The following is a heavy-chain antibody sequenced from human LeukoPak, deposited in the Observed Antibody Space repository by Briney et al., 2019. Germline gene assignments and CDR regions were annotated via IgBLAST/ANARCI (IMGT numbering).Heavy chain of an antibody. CDR2: ISDGSRDT. Sequence: GGSLRLSCATSGFTFSSFTMNWVRQAPGKGLEWVSTISDGSRDTHYAGSVKGRFTISRDDSQNIVYLQMDSLRAEDTALYYCTTRLRNHFDYWGQGTQVTVSS. CDR1: GFTFSSFT. D-gene: IGHD5-12*01. J-gene: IGHJ4*02. CDR3: TTRLRNHFDY. V-gene: IGHV3-23*01.